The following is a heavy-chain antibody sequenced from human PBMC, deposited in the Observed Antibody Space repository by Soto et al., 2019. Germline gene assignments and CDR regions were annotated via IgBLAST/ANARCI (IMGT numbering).Heavy chain of an antibody. Sequence: GGSLRLSCAASGFTFSSYAMSWVRQAPGKGLEWVSDISGSGGSPYYEDSVKGRYTISRENSKNMLYLQMNSLRAEDTAVYYCAKVYGDRVDAFDIWGQGTMVTVSS. V-gene: IGHV3-23*01. J-gene: IGHJ3*02. CDR2: ISGSGGSP. D-gene: IGHD4-17*01. CDR3: AKVYGDRVDAFDI. CDR1: GFTFSSYA.